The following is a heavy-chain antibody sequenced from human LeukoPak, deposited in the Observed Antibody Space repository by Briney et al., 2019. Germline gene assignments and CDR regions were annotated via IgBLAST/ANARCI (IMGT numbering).Heavy chain of an antibody. CDR3: AKCSRVDWLPIDY. Sequence: PGGSLRLSCAASGFTFSTYAMTWARRAPGKGLEWVSAISGSGGSTYYANSVKGRFTISRDNSKNTLYLQMSSLRADDMAVYYCAKCSRVDWLPIDYWGRGTLVTVSS. J-gene: IGHJ4*02. CDR1: GFTFSTYA. V-gene: IGHV3-23*01. D-gene: IGHD3-9*01. CDR2: ISGSGGST.